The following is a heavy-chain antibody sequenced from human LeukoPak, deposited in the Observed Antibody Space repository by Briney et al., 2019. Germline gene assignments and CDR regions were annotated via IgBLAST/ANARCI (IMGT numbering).Heavy chain of an antibody. D-gene: IGHD3-3*01. J-gene: IGHJ4*02. CDR1: GFTFSSYA. V-gene: IGHV3-23*01. Sequence: GGSLRLSCVASGFTFSSYAMSWVRQAAGKGLEWVSSTSSSGGTTYYADSVKGRFTISRDNSRNTLYLQMNSLRAEDTAVYYCAKHTYFSDWGQGTLVTVSS. CDR2: TSSSGGTT. CDR3: AKHTYFSD.